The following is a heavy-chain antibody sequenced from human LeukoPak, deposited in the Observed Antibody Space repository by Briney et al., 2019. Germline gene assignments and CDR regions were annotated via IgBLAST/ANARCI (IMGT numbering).Heavy chain of an antibody. J-gene: IGHJ6*03. CDR1: GYTFISYS. CDR2: INTNTGNP. D-gene: IGHD3-3*01. Sequence: ASVKVSCKASGYTFISYSMNWVRQAPGQGLEWMGWINTNTGNPTYAQGFTGRFVFSLDTSVSTAYLQISSLKAEDTAVYYCARGGDFWSGYLYYYYYYMDVWGKGTTVTVSS. V-gene: IGHV7-4-1*02. CDR3: ARGGDFWSGYLYYYYYYMDV.